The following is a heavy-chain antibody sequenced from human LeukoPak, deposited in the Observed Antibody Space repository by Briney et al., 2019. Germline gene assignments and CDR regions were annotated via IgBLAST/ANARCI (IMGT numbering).Heavy chain of an antibody. CDR1: GYTLTELS. CDR2: FDPEDGEA. D-gene: IGHD2-15*01. CDR3: ARGRSGLTAYYFDY. V-gene: IGHV1-24*01. J-gene: IGHJ4*02. Sequence: GASVKVSCKVSGYTLTELSMHWVRQAPGKGLEWMGGFDPEDGEAIYAQKFQGRVTMTRDTSTSTVYMELSSLRSEDTAVYYCARGRSGLTAYYFDYWGQGTLVTVSS.